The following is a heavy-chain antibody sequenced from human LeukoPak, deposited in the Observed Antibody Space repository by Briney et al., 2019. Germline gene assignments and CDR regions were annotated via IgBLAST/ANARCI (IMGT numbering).Heavy chain of an antibody. J-gene: IGHJ3*02. Sequence: PGAEPRRLCRASGCTCSSCASWWLRQAPGQGLERPTGSSGSGGSTYYADSVKGRFTISRDNSKNPLYQQMNSLRAEDTGVYYCGKESGSYFDAFDIWGQGTMVTVSS. CDR2: SSGSGGST. CDR1: GCTCSSCA. D-gene: IGHD1-26*01. V-gene: IGHV3-23*01. CDR3: GKESGSYFDAFDI.